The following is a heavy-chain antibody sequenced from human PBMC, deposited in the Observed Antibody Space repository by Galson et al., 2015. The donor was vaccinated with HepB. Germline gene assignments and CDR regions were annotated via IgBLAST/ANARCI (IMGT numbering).Heavy chain of an antibody. Sequence: CAISGDSVSSNSAAWIWIRQSPSRGLEWLGRTYYRSKWYNDYAVSVRSRITINPDTSNNQFSLQLNSVTPEDTAVYYCAHRRSRKTYIWENYPGDVDPFDFWGQGILVTVSS. D-gene: IGHD3-16*01. CDR1: GDSVSSNSAA. CDR3: AHRRSRKTYIWENYPGDVDPFDF. J-gene: IGHJ4*02. V-gene: IGHV6-1*01. CDR2: TYYRSKWYN.